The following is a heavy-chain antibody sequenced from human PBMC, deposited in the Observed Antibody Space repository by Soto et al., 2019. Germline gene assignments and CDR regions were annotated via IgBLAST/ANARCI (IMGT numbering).Heavy chain of an antibody. V-gene: IGHV4-59*11. Sequence: QVQLQDSGPGLVKPSETLSLTCSVSGGSISNHYWSWIRQPTGKGLEWIGYIYYNGNTNYNPSLKSRVTMSVDTSRNQISLKLTTVTAADTAVYYCTRANWYSEYWGQGTLVTVSS. D-gene: IGHD7-27*01. CDR1: GGSISNHY. CDR2: IYYNGNT. J-gene: IGHJ4*02. CDR3: TRANWYSEY.